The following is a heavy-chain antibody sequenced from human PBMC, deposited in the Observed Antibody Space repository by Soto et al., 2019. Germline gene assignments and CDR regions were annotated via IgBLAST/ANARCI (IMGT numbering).Heavy chain of an antibody. V-gene: IGHV2-5*02. D-gene: IGHD3-10*01. CDR1: GFSLSTSGVG. CDR2: IYWDDDK. J-gene: IGHJ5*02. CDR3: AHSGGKRSGSYRAWFDP. Sequence: QITLKESGPTLVKPTQTLTLTCTFSGFSLSTSGVGVGWIRQPPGKALEWLALIYWDDDKRYSPSLKSRLTITPEPSQTQVVLPMTNMDPVDTPTYYCAHSGGKRSGSYRAWFDPWGQGTLVTVSS.